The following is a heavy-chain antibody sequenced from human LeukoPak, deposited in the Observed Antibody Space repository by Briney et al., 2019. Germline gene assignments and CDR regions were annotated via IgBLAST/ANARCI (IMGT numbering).Heavy chain of an antibody. V-gene: IGHV3-30-3*01. Sequence: GGSLRLSCAASGFIFSNYVMHWVRQAPGKGLEGVAVISYDGSNKYYADSVKGRFTISRDSSKNTLFLQMNSLRAEDTAVYYCARVKIVVVPAPMDVWDKGTTVTVSS. J-gene: IGHJ6*03. CDR3: ARVKIVVVPAPMDV. CDR1: GFIFSNYV. D-gene: IGHD2-2*01. CDR2: ISYDGSNK.